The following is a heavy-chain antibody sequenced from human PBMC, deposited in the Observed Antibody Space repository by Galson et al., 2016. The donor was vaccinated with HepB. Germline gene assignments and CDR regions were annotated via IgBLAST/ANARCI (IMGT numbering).Heavy chain of an antibody. CDR3: ARSLGHCGANSGAEFDF. V-gene: IGHV4-59*11. J-gene: IGHJ4*02. CDR2: VHAFGGT. CDR1: GASISNHF. D-gene: IGHD4/OR15-4a*01. Sequence: SETLSLTCTVSGASISNHFWSWIRQSPGKGLEWIGSVHAFGGTTYNPSFKSRTTNSVDTSTNQFSRRLTSVTAADTAVFFCARSLGHCGANSGAEFDFWGQGTLVTVSS.